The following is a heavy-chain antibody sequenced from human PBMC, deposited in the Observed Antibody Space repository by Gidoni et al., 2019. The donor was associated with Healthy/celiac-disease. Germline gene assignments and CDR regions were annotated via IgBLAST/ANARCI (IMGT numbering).Heavy chain of an antibody. CDR1: GYTFTTYA. Sequence: QVQLMQSGAEVKKPGASVKVSCKASGYTFTTYAMHWVRQAPGQRLEWMGWINAGNGNTKYSQKFQGRVTHTRDTSASTAYMELSSLRSEDTAVYYCARVGDYGDYVWFDPWGQGTLVTVSS. CDR2: INAGNGNT. D-gene: IGHD4-17*01. CDR3: ARVGDYGDYVWFDP. V-gene: IGHV1-3*01. J-gene: IGHJ5*02.